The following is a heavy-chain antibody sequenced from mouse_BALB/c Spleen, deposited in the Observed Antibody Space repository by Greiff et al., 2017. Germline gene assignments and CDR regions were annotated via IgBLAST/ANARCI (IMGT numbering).Heavy chain of an antibody. J-gene: IGHJ4*01. CDR2: ISPGSGGT. CDR1: GYTFTSYY. V-gene: IGHV1-53*01. Sequence: VQLVESGAELVKPGASVKLSCKASGYTFTSYYMYWVKQRPGQGLEWIGEISPGSGGTNYNEKFKGKATLTADKSSSTAYMQLKSLTSEDSAVYYCAYGNGDMDYWGQGTSVTVSS. CDR3: AYGNGDMDY. D-gene: IGHD2-1*01.